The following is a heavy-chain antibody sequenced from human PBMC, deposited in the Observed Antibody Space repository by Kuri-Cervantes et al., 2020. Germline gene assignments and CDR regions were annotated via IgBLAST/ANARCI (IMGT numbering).Heavy chain of an antibody. Sequence: GGSLRLSCAASGFTFSSYSMNWVRQAPGKGLEWVSYISSSSSTIYYADSVKGRFTISRDNAKNSLSLQMDSLRAEDTALYYCAKDSHAARDSWGQGTLVTVSS. D-gene: IGHD6-6*01. CDR2: ISSSSSTI. CDR3: AKDSHAARDS. V-gene: IGHV3-48*04. CDR1: GFTFSSYS. J-gene: IGHJ4*02.